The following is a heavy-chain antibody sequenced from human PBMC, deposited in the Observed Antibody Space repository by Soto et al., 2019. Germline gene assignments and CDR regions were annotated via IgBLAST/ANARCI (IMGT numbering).Heavy chain of an antibody. V-gene: IGHV4-61*01. CDR2: IYYSGST. D-gene: IGHD1-26*01. CDR3: ARDRRELQGYYGMYV. Sequence: SETLSLTCTVSGGSVSSGSYYWSWIWQPPGKGLEWIGYIYYSGSTNYNPSLKSRVTISVDTSKNQFSLKLSSVTAADTAVYYCARDRRELQGYYGMYVWGQGTTVTVSS. CDR1: GGSVSSGSYY. J-gene: IGHJ6*02.